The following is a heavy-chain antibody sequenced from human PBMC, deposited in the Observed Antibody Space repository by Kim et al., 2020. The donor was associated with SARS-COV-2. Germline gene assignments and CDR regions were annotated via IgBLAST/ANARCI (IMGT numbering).Heavy chain of an antibody. D-gene: IGHD3-10*01. J-gene: IGHJ4*02. CDR1: GGTFSSYA. Sequence: SVKVSCKASGGTFSSYAISWVRQAPGQGLEWMGGIIPIFGTANYAQKFQGRVTITADESTSTAYMELSSLRSEDTAVYYCAREGVTMVQGRAYDYWGQGTLVTVSS. CDR3: AREGVTMVQGRAYDY. CDR2: IIPIFGTA. V-gene: IGHV1-69*13.